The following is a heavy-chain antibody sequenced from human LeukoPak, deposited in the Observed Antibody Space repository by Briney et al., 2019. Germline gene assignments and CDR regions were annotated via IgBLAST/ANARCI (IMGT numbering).Heavy chain of an antibody. CDR3: VKGLRPSFTSDAFDI. V-gene: IGHV3-23*01. CDR2: ISDSGGNS. CDR1: QFKFNIYV. D-gene: IGHD2/OR15-2a*01. J-gene: IGHJ3*02. Sequence: GGPLRLSCAASQFKFNIYVMSWVRQAQGKGLGGFPSISDSGGNSYIAHSVKGRFSISRDNSKNTLFFQLDHVRAEDTAFYYCVKGLRPSFTSDAFDIWGQGTLVTVNS.